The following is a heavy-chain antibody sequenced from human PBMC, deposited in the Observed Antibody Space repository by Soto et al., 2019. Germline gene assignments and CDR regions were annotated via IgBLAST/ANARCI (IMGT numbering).Heavy chain of an antibody. CDR2: ISYYG. J-gene: IGHJ4*02. V-gene: IGHV3-30*04. Sequence: VGSLRLSCAASGFTFSSYAMHWVRQAPGKGLEWVAVISYYGDSMQGRFTISRDNSKRSVFLDLNSLRVEDTAVYYCARDLGLLKSMFDYWGQGTLVTVSS. CDR3: ARDLGLLKSMFDY. D-gene: IGHD2-8*01. CDR1: GFTFSSYA.